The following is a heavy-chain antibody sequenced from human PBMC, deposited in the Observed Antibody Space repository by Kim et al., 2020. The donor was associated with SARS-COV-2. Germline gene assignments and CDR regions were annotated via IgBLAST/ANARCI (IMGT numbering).Heavy chain of an antibody. D-gene: IGHD6-13*01. CDR1: GGSFSGYY. J-gene: IGHJ3*02. Sequence: SETLSLTCAVYGGSFSGYYWSWIRQPPGKGLEWIGEINHSGSTNYNPSLKSRVTISVDTSKNQFSLKLSSVTAADTAVYYCARGSGQQLGRRVGEAFDIWGQGTMVTVSS. CDR3: ARGSGQQLGRRVGEAFDI. V-gene: IGHV4-34*01. CDR2: INHSGST.